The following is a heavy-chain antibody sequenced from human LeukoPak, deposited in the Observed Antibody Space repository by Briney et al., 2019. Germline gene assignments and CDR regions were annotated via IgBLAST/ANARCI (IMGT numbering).Heavy chain of an antibody. Sequence: SETLSLTCTVSGGSISSYYWSWLRQPPGKGLEWIGYIYYSGSTNYNPSLKSRVTISVDTSKNQFSLKLSSVTAADTAVYYCARVTSPRSGYCSGGSCYSALDYWGQGTLVTVSS. V-gene: IGHV4-59*08. CDR2: IYYSGST. CDR1: GGSISSYY. J-gene: IGHJ4*02. D-gene: IGHD2-15*01. CDR3: ARVTSPRSGYCSGGSCYSALDY.